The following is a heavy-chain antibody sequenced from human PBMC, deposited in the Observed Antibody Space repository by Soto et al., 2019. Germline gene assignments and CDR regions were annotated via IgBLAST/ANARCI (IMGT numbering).Heavy chain of an antibody. CDR1: GGTFSSYA. Sequence: QVQLVQSGAEVKKPGSSVKVSCKASGGTFSSYAISWVRQAPGQGLEWMGGIIPIFGTANYAQKFQGRVTITADESTSTGYMELSSLRSEDTAVYYCAREPCISTSCYGLDYYYGMDVWGQGTTVTVSS. D-gene: IGHD2-2*01. J-gene: IGHJ6*02. V-gene: IGHV1-69*12. CDR2: IIPIFGTA. CDR3: AREPCISTSCYGLDYYYGMDV.